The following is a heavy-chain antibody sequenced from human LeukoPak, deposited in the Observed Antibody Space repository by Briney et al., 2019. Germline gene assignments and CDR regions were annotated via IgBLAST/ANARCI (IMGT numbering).Heavy chain of an antibody. D-gene: IGHD6-13*01. CDR1: GGSISSSSYY. J-gene: IGHJ5*02. V-gene: IGHV4-39*02. Sequence: SETLSLACTVSGGSISSSSYYWGGVRQPPGKGLEWIGSVYYSGSAYYNPSLKSRVTISVDTTKSQFSLKLSSVTAADTAVYYCARDKAAAAEGRDWFDPWGQGILVTVSS. CDR3: ARDKAAAAEGRDWFDP. CDR2: VYYSGSA.